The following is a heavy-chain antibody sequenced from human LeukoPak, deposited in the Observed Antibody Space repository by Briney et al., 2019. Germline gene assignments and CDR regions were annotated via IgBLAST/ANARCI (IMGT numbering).Heavy chain of an antibody. CDR3: AKGLSKSSSASYYTD. D-gene: IGHD2-2*02. CDR1: GFTFDDYA. CDR2: ISWNSGAI. V-gene: IGHV3-9*01. J-gene: IGHJ4*02. Sequence: GGSLRLSCAASGFTFDDYAMHWVRQAPGKGLEWVSGISWNSGAIGCADSVKGRFTISRDNAKNSLYLQMNSLRAEDTALYYCAKGLSKSSSASYYTDWGQGTLVTVSS.